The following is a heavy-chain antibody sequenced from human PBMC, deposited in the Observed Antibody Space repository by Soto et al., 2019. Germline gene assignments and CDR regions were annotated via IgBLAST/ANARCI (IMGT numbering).Heavy chain of an antibody. Sequence: PGGSLRLSCAASGFTFSNSVMSWFRQAPGKGPEWVATIHNSDASTYYPDSMRGRFTISRDNSKNTLYVQMYSLRAEDTAVYYCAKRGPSTMGRQAVEDWGQGTLVTVSS. D-gene: IGHD5-12*01. V-gene: IGHV3-23*01. CDR1: GFTFSNSV. CDR2: IHNSDAST. J-gene: IGHJ4*02. CDR3: AKRGPSTMGRQAVED.